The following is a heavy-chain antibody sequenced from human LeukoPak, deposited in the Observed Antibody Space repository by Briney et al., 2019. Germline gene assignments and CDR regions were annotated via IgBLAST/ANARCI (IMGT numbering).Heavy chain of an antibody. CDR3: SIAYSNYDY. Sequence: HPGGSLKLSCAASGFTFSGSVIHWVRQASGNGLEWVGRIRGKTHSYATAYAASVKGRFTISRDDSKNTAYLQMNSLKTEDTAVYYCSIAYSNYDYWGQGTLVTVSS. J-gene: IGHJ4*02. CDR1: GFTFSGSV. D-gene: IGHD6-13*01. CDR2: IRGKTHSYAT. V-gene: IGHV3-73*01.